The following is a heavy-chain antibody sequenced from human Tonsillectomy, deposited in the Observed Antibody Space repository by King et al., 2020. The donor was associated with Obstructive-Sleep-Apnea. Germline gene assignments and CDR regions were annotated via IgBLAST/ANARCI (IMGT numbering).Heavy chain of an antibody. V-gene: IGHV3-15*01. CDR2: IKRKSDGGTT. CDR1: GFTFSNAW. Sequence: QLVQSGGGLVKPGGSLRLSCAASGFTFSNAWMSWVRQVPGKGLEWVGRIKRKSDGGTTTYAAPVKGRLTISRDDSKNTLYLQMNSLKTADTAVYYCTTVVPAALLDYWGQGTLVTVSS. J-gene: IGHJ4*02. D-gene: IGHD2-2*01. CDR3: TTVVPAALLDY.